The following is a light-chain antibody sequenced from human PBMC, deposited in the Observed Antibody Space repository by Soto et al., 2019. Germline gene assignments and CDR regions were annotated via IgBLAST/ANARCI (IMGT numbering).Light chain of an antibody. CDR2: TTS. CDR1: QSINSY. CDR3: QQSYTTPRT. J-gene: IGKJ1*01. V-gene: IGKV1-39*01. Sequence: DIQMTQSPSSLSASVGDRVTITCRTSQSINSYLNWYQHKPGKAPKLGIYTTSNMQNGVPSIFSGSGSEPDFTLTIGSLQPEDFATYYCQQSYTTPRTFGQGTEVEIK.